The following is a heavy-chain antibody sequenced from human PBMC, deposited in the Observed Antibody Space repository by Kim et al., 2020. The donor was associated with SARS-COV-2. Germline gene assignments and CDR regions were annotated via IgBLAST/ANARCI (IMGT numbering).Heavy chain of an antibody. CDR3: GGSYGSGSYYKIWGIGY. CDR1: GGSISSYY. V-gene: IGHV4-59*01. CDR2: IYYSGST. J-gene: IGHJ4*02. D-gene: IGHD3-10*01. Sequence: SETLSLTCTVSGGSISSYYWSWIRQPPGKGLEWIGYIYYSGSTNYNPSLKSRVTISVDTSKNQFSLKLSSVTAADPAVYYCGGSYGSGSYYKIWGIGYWGQGTLVTVSS.